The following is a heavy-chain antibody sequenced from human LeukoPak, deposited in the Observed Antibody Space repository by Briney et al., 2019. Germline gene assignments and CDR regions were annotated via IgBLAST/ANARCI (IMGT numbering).Heavy chain of an antibody. D-gene: IGHD2-15*01. CDR3: AKALGLGYCSGGSCYEFHY. CDR2: ISWKSGIV. V-gene: IGHV3-9*01. Sequence: GRSLRLSCAASGFTFSSYGMHWVRQAPGKGLEWVSSISWKSGIVGYADSVKGRFTISRDNAENSLYLQMNSLKTEDTALYYCAKALGLGYCSGGSCYEFHYWGQGTLVTVSS. CDR1: GFTFSSYG. J-gene: IGHJ4*02.